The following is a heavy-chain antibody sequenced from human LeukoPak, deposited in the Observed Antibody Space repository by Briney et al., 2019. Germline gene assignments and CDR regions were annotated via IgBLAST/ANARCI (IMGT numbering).Heavy chain of an antibody. D-gene: IGHD6-6*01. Sequence: GGSLRLSCAASGFTFSSYSMNWVRQAPGKGLEWVSYISSSSSTIYYADSVKGRFTISRDNAKNSLYLQMNSLRAEDTAVYYCPRERLSSSSLWWGQGTLVTVSS. CDR1: GFTFSSYS. V-gene: IGHV3-48*01. CDR2: ISSSSSTI. J-gene: IGHJ4*02. CDR3: PRERLSSSSLW.